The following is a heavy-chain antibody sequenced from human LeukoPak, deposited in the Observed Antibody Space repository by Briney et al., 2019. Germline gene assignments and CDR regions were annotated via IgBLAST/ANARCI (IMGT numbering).Heavy chain of an antibody. D-gene: IGHD4-23*01. Sequence: GASVKVSCKASGYTFTSYYMHWVRQAPGQGLAWMGWMNPNSGNTGYAQKFQGRVTMTRNTSISTAYMELSSLRSEDTAVYYCARGRRIYGGNSGDNWFDPWGQGTLVTVSS. CDR3: ARGRRIYGGNSGDNWFDP. V-gene: IGHV1-8*02. CDR1: GYTFTSYY. J-gene: IGHJ5*02. CDR2: MNPNSGNT.